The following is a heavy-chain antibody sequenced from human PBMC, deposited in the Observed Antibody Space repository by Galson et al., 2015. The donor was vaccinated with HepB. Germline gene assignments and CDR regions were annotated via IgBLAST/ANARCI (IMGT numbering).Heavy chain of an antibody. CDR1: GFTFSSHS. Sequence: SLRLSCAASGFTFSSHSMNWVRQAPGKGLEWVSYISGSGSYIYYADSVKGRFTISRDNAKNSLYLQMDTLSPEDTAVYYCTRDLGSGSSGVMYWLDPWGQGALVTVSS. J-gene: IGHJ5*02. V-gene: IGHV3-21*01. D-gene: IGHD3-10*01. CDR2: ISGSGSYI. CDR3: TRDLGSGSSGVMYWLDP.